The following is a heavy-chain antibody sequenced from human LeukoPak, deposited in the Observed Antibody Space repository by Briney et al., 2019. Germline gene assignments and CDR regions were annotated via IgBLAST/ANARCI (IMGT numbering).Heavy chain of an antibody. J-gene: IGHJ4*02. CDR2: MNPNSGNT. CDR3: ARGDDFWSGYHIDY. CDR1: GYTFTSYD. V-gene: IGHV1-8*01. D-gene: IGHD3-3*01. Sequence: ASVKVSCKASGYTFTSYDINWVRQATGQGLEWMGWMNPNSGNTGYAQKFQGRVTMTRNTSISTAYMELSRLRSEDTAVYYCARGDDFWSGYHIDYWGQGTLVTVSS.